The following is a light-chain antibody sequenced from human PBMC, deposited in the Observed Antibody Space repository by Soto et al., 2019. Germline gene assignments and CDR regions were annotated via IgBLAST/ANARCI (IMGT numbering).Light chain of an antibody. CDR3: SSYTNINTRDRV. Sequence: QSAQTHPASVCWSPGHAITISCTGTSGDIGSYNRVSWYQQHPGKAPKLIIYEVTDRPSGVSNRFSGSKSGNTASLTISGLQAEDEAEYYRSSYTNINTRDRVFGTGTKVTAL. V-gene: IGLV2-14*01. CDR1: SGDIGSYNR. CDR2: EVT. J-gene: IGLJ1*01.